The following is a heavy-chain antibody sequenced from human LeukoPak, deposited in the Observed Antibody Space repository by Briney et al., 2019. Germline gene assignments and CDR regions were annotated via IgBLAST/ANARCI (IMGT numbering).Heavy chain of an antibody. D-gene: IGHD6-13*01. CDR3: ARAAPYSSSFKFFQH. V-gene: IGHV3-48*02. J-gene: IGHJ1*01. CDR1: GCTFSSYS. CDR2: ISSSSSTI. Sequence: GGSLTLTCAASGCTFSSYSLNWVRQAPAKGLEWVSYISSSSSTIYYADSVKGRFSISRDNAKNSLYLQRNSLRDEDTAVYYCARAAPYSSSFKFFQHWGQGRLVTVSA.